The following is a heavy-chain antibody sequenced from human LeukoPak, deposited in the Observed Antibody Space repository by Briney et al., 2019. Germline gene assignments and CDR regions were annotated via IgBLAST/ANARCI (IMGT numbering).Heavy chain of an antibody. CDR2: IRSKAYGGTT. CDR1: GFTFGDYA. D-gene: IGHD6-13*01. CDR3: TRDTSSSWYTNDY. J-gene: IGHJ4*02. V-gene: IGHV3-49*04. Sequence: GGSLGLSCTASGFTFGDYAMSWVRQAPGKGLEWVGFIRSKAYGGTTEYAASVKGRFTISRDESKSIAYLQMNSLKTEDTAVYYCTRDTSSSWYTNDYWGQGTLVTVSS.